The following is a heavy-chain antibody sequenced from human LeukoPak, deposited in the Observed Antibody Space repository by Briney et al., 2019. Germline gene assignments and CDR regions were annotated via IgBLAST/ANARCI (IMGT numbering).Heavy chain of an antibody. CDR3: ARAGAHDFWSGYYGYYMDV. D-gene: IGHD3-3*01. CDR1: GGTFSSYA. J-gene: IGHJ6*03. V-gene: IGHV1-69*05. CDR2: IIPIFGTA. Sequence: SVTVSCKASGGTFSSYAISWVRQAPGQGLEWMGGIIPIFGTANYAQKFQGRVTITTVESTSTAYMELSSLSSEDTAVYYCARAGAHDFWSGYYGYYMDVWGKGTTVTVSS.